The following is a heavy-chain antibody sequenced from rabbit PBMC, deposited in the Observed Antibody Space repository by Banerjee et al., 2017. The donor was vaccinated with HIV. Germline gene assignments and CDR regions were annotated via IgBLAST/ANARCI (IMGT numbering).Heavy chain of an antibody. CDR1: GFDFSSYG. CDR2: IDGGGSGIT. D-gene: IGHD6-1*01. J-gene: IGHJ4*01. CDR3: AREIETYADYAGYGYYFNL. V-gene: IGHV1S45*01. Sequence: QEQLVEFGGGLVQPGGSLKLSCKASGFDFSSYGVSWVRQAPGKGLEWIACIDGGGSGITNYASWAKGRSTISKTSSTTVTLQMTSLTAADTATYFCAREIETYADYAGYGYYFNLWGPGTLVTV.